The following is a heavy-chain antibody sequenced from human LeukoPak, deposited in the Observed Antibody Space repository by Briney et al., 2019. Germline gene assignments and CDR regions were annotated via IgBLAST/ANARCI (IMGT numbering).Heavy chain of an antibody. V-gene: IGHV3-73*01. J-gene: IGHJ4*02. CDR3: TTYYSNSDY. D-gene: IGHD4-11*01. CDR2: IRSKADSYAT. Sequence: SGGSLRLSCTASGFTFGDYAMSWVRQASGKGLEWVGHIRSKADSYATTYAASVKGRFTISRDDSKNTAYLQMNSLKTEDTAVYYCTTYYSNSDYWGQGTLVTVSS. CDR1: GFTFGDYA.